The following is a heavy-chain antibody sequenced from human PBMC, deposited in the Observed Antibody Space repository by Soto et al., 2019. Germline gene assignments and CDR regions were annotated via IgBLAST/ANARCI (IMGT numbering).Heavy chain of an antibody. CDR1: GFIFDDNS. D-gene: IGHD3-3*01. Sequence: EVQLVESGGVVVQPGGSLRLSCAASGFIFDDNSMYWVRQAPGKGLEWVSLLSWDGRHTYYADSVKGRFIISRDNSRNSLYLHMSSLTTADTALYYCAKARRSIFGGMDVWGQGTTVTVSS. J-gene: IGHJ6*02. CDR3: AKARRSIFGGMDV. V-gene: IGHV3-43*01. CDR2: LSWDGRHT.